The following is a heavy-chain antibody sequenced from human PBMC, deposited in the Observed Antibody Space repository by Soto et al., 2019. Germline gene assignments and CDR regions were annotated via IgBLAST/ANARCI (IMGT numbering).Heavy chain of an antibody. V-gene: IGHV1-3*01. J-gene: IGHJ5*02. Sequence: GASVKVCCKDSGYTLTSYAMHWVRQANKQRLEWMGWINAGNGNTKYSQKFQGRVTITRDTSASTAYMELSSLRSEDTAVYYCAREVYYYDSSGYYNWFDPWGQGTLVTVS. D-gene: IGHD3-22*01. CDR3: AREVYYYDSSGYYNWFDP. CDR2: INAGNGNT. CDR1: GYTLTSYA.